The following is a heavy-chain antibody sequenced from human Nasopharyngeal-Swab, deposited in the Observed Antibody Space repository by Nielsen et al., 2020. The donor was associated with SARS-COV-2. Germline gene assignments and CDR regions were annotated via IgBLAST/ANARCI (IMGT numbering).Heavy chain of an antibody. Sequence: GGSLRLSCAASGFTFSNYRMSWVRQAPGKGLEWVANIKQDGGEKYYLDSVRGRFTISRDNAKNSLFLQMNSLRAEDTAVYYCASHLSYYDRSGYFSEGFDYWGQGTLVTVSS. CDR2: IKQDGGEK. D-gene: IGHD3-22*01. J-gene: IGHJ4*02. CDR3: ASHLSYYDRSGYFSEGFDY. CDR1: GFTFSNYR. V-gene: IGHV3-7*01.